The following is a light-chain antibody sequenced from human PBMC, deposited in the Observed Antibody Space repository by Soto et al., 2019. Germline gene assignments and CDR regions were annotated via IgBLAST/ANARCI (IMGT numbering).Light chain of an antibody. CDR2: EVS. Sequence: QSVLTQPASVSGSPGQSITISYTGTSSDVGGYNYVSWYQQHPGKAPKLMNYEVSNRPSGVSNRFSGSKSGNTASLTISGRQAEDEADYYCSSYTSSSPVVFGGGTKLTVL. CDR1: SSDVGGYNY. J-gene: IGLJ2*01. V-gene: IGLV2-14*01. CDR3: SSYTSSSPVV.